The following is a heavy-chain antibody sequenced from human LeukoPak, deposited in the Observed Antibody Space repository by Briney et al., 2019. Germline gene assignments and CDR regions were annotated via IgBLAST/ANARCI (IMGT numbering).Heavy chain of an antibody. D-gene: IGHD4-23*01. V-gene: IGHV3-48*02. J-gene: IGHJ4*02. Sequence: PGGSLRLSCAASGFTFSNYDMNWVRQPPGKGLEWVSYITSSSRTINYADSVEGRFTVSRDNAKNSLFLQMDSLRDEDTAVYYCARPTTVALDYWGQGTLVTVSS. CDR2: ITSSSRTI. CDR1: GFTFSNYD. CDR3: ARPTTVALDY.